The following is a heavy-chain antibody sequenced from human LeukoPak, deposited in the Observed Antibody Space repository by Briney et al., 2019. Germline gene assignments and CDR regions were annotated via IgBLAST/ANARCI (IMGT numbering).Heavy chain of an antibody. V-gene: IGHV1-69*04. Sequence: ASVKVSCKASGGTFGSYAISWVRQAPGQGLEWMGRIIPILGIANYAQKFQGRVTITADKSTSTAYMELSSLRSEDTAVYYCARDHITMVRGVIISNWFDPWGQGTLVTVSS. D-gene: IGHD3-10*01. J-gene: IGHJ5*02. CDR2: IIPILGIA. CDR3: ARDHITMVRGVIISNWFDP. CDR1: GGTFGSYA.